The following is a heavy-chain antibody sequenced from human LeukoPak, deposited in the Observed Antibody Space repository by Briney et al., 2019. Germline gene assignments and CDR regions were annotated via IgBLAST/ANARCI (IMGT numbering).Heavy chain of an antibody. D-gene: IGHD2-2*02. CDR1: GFTFSSYP. J-gene: IGHJ5*02. CDR3: AKDPSPMYCSSTDCYTA. V-gene: IGHV3-23*01. CDR2: IGADGIIT. Sequence: GGSLRLSCAASGFTFSSYPMSWVRQAPGKGLEWVSVIGADGIITYYADFAKGRFTISRDISKNTLYLQINSLRAEDTAVYYCAKDPSPMYCSSTDCYTAWGQGTLVTVSS.